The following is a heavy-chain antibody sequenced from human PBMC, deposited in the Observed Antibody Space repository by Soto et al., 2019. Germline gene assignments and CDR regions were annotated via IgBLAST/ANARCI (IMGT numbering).Heavy chain of an antibody. CDR2: IKQDGSEK. CDR1: GFPFSSYW. D-gene: IGHD2-2*01. J-gene: IGHJ4*02. V-gene: IGHV3-7*03. Sequence: GGSLRLSFAASGFPFSSYWMSWVRQAPGKGLEWVANIKQDGSEKYYVDSVKGRCTISRDNAKNSLYLQMNSLRAEDTAVYYCATDKRIVVVPAAGFDYWGQGTLVTVSS. CDR3: ATDKRIVVVPAAGFDY.